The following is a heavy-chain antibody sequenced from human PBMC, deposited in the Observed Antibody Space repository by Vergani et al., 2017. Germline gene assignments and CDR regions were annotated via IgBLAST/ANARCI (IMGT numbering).Heavy chain of an antibody. Sequence: EVQLLESGGGLVQPGGSLRLSCAASGFTFSSSAMSWVRQAPGKGLEWVSAISGSGGSTYYADSVKGRFTISRDNSKNTLYLQMNSLRAEDTAVYYCAKVGGEYYYDSSGYYYSWGQGTLVTVSS. J-gene: IGHJ4*02. CDR3: AKVGGEYYYDSSGYYYS. CDR1: GFTFSSSA. D-gene: IGHD3-22*01. CDR2: ISGSGGST. V-gene: IGHV3-23*01.